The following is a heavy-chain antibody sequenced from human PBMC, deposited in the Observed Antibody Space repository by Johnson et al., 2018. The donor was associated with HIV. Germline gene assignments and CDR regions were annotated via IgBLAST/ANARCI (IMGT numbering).Heavy chain of an antibody. V-gene: IGHV3-30*02. D-gene: IGHD2-21*02. J-gene: IGHJ3*02. Sequence: VQLVESGGGLVQPGGSLRLSCAASGFTFSRYWMSWVRQAPGKGLEWVAVMWYDGSNKYYADSVKGRFTISRDNSKNTLYLQMNSLRAEDTAVYYCAKTIVVVTADAFDIWGQGTMVTVSS. CDR3: AKTIVVVTADAFDI. CDR1: GFTFSRYW. CDR2: MWYDGSNK.